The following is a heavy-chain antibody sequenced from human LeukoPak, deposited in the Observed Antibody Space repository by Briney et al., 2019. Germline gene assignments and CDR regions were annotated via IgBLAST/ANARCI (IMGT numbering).Heavy chain of an antibody. CDR2: IDNSGNT. V-gene: IGHV4-31*03. CDR1: GGSISSGGYY. D-gene: IGHD2-15*01. J-gene: IGHJ4*02. Sequence: SQTLSLTCTVSGGSISSGGYYWSWIRQHPGKGLAWIGYIDNSGNTYYNPSLKSRVTISVDTSKNQFSLKLSSVTAADTAVYYCARVPYCSGGSCYPADYWGQGTLVTVSS. CDR3: ARVPYCSGGSCYPADY.